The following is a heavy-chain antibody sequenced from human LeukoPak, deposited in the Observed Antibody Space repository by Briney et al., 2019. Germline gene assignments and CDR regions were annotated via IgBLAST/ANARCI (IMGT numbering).Heavy chain of an antibody. D-gene: IGHD4-17*01. J-gene: IGHJ6*03. Sequence: SETLSLTCTVSGGSISSYYWSWIRQPAGKGLEWIGRIYTSGSTNYNPSLKSRVTMSVDTSKNQFSLKLSSVTAADTAVYYCARCPTVTTGYYYYYYMDVWGKGTTVTISS. V-gene: IGHV4-4*07. CDR1: GGSISSYY. CDR2: IYTSGST. CDR3: ARCPTVTTGYYYYYYMDV.